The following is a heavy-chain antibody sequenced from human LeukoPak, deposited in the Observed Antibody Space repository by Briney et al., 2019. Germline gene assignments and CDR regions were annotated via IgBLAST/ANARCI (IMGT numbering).Heavy chain of an antibody. D-gene: IGHD3-10*01. CDR3: ARQLSELTYYYGSGSYSTPYYFDY. V-gene: IGHV6-1*01. J-gene: IGHJ4*02. Sequence: SQTLSLTCAISGDSVSSNSAAWNWIRQSPSRGLEWLGRTYYRSKWYNDYAVSVKSRITINPDTSKNQFSLQLNSVTPEDTAVYYCARQLSELTYYYGSGSYSTPYYFDYWGQGTLVTVSS. CDR1: GDSVSSNSAA. CDR2: TYYRSKWYN.